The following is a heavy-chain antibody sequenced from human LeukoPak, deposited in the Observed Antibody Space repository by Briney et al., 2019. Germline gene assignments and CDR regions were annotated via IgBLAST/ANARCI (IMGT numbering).Heavy chain of an antibody. CDR2: IYSGGST. CDR1: GFTVSSNY. J-gene: IGHJ6*02. CDR3: ARSGGRELTDYYYGMDV. D-gene: IGHD1-26*01. V-gene: IGHV3-53*04. Sequence: PGGSLRLSCAASGFTVSSNYMSWVRPAPGKGLEWVSVIYSGGSTYYANSVKGRFTISRHNSKNTLYLQMNSLRAEDTAVYYCARSGGRELTDYYYGMDVWGQGTTVTVSS.